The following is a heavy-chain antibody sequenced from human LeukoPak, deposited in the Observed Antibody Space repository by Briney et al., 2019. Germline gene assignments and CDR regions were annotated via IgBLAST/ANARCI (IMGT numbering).Heavy chain of an antibody. CDR3: AKSGSSGWFRGGRWFDP. D-gene: IGHD6-19*01. CDR2: INSDGSST. CDR1: GFTFSSYW. V-gene: IGHV3-74*01. J-gene: IGHJ5*02. Sequence: GGSLRLSCAASGFTFSSYWMHWVRQAPGKGLVWVSRINSDGSSTSYADSVKGRFTISRDNSKNTLYLQMNSLRAEDTAVYYCAKSGSSGWFRGGRWFDPWGQGTLVTVSS.